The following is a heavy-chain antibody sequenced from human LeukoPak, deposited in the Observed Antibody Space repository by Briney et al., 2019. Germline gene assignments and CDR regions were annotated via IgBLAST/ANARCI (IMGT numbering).Heavy chain of an antibody. Sequence: GGSLRLSCAASGFTVSSNYMSWVRQAPGKGLEWVSVTYSGGSTYYADSVKRRFTISRDNSKNTLYLQMNSLRAEDTAVYYCASLTSYYYGMDVWGQGTTVTVSS. D-gene: IGHD4-11*01. J-gene: IGHJ6*02. CDR3: ASLTSYYYGMDV. V-gene: IGHV3-53*01. CDR1: GFTVSSNY. CDR2: TYSGGST.